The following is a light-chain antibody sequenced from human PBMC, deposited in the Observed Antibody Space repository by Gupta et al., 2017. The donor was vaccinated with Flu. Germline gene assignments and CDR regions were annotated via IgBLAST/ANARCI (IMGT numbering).Light chain of an antibody. V-gene: IGLV4-69*01. CDR3: QTWGAGIPWV. J-gene: IGLJ3*02. Sequence: QLVLTQSPSASASLGASVKLTCPLTSGHSTYAIAWHQQQPEKGPRYLMKVNSDGGHTKGDGTPDRFSGSSSGAERYLTISSLQSEDEADYYCQTWGAGIPWVFGGGTKLTVL. CDR1: SGHSTYA. CDR2: VNSDGGH.